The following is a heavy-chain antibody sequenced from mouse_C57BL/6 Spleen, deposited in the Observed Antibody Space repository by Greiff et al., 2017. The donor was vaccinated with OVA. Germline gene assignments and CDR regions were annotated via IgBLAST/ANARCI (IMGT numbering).Heavy chain of an antibody. Sequence: VQLQQSGPELVKPGASVKISCKASGYTFTDYYMNWVKQSHGKSLEWIGDINPNNGGTSYNQKFKGKATLTVGKSSSTAYMELRSLTSEDSAVYYCARSLEWYFDVWGTGTTVTVSS. V-gene: IGHV1-26*01. CDR3: ARSLEWYFDV. J-gene: IGHJ1*03. CDR2: INPNNGGT. CDR1: GYTFTDYY.